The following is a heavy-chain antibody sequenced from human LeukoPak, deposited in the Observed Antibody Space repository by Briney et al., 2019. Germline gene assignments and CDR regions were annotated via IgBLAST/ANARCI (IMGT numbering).Heavy chain of an antibody. CDR3: TSRGPQFGYFDWFDAFDI. J-gene: IGHJ3*02. D-gene: IGHD3-9*01. V-gene: IGHV3-73*01. Sequence: GGSLRLSCAASGFTFSGSSMHWVRQASGKGLEWLGRIRSKVNSYATTYAASVKGRFTIFRDDSKNTAYLQMNSLKTADTAVYYCTSRGPQFGYFDWFDAFDIWGQGTMVTVSS. CDR2: IRSKVNSYAT. CDR1: GFTFSGSS.